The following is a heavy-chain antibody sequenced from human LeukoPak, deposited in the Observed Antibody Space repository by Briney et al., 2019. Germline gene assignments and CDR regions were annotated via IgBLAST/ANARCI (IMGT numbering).Heavy chain of an antibody. CDR2: IRHDGSNK. D-gene: IGHD6-13*01. Sequence: PGGSLRLSCAASGFTFSSYGMHWVRQAPGKGLEWVAFIRHDGSNKYYADSVKGRFTISRDNSKNTLYLQMSSLRAEDTAVYYCAKDSSSSWFSDYWGQGTLVTVSS. V-gene: IGHV3-30*02. CDR3: AKDSSSSWFSDY. J-gene: IGHJ4*02. CDR1: GFTFSSYG.